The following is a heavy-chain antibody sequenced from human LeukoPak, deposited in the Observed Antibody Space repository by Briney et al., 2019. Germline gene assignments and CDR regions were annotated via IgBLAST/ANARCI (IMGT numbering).Heavy chain of an antibody. V-gene: IGHV3-7*01. D-gene: IGHD4-17*01. CDR3: MTTDSNYAFDI. CDR1: GFTFSSCW. CDR2: IKQDGSEK. J-gene: IGHJ3*02. Sequence: PGGSLRLSCAASGFTFSSCWMSWVRQAPGKGLEWVANIKQDGSEKYYVDSVKGRFTISRDNAKNSLYLQMNSLRAEDTAVYYCMTTDSNYAFDIWGQGTMATVSS.